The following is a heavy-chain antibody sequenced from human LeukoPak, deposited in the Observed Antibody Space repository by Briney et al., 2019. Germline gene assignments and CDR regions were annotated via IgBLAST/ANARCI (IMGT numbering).Heavy chain of an antibody. Sequence: GGSLRLPCAASGFTVSSYWMHWVRQAPGKGRVWVSRINTDGSSTTYADSVKGRFTISRDNAKNTLYLQMNSLRAEDTAVYYCARGASASPSQFDYWGQGTLVTVSS. J-gene: IGHJ4*02. D-gene: IGHD3-3*01. CDR3: ARGASASPSQFDY. CDR1: GFTVSSYW. V-gene: IGHV3-74*01. CDR2: INTDGSST.